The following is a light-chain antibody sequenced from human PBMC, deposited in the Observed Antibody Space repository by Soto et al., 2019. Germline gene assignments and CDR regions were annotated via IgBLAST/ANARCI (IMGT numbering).Light chain of an antibody. CDR1: SSDVGGYNY. V-gene: IGLV2-14*01. CDR3: TSYTSSNTLYV. Sequence: QSVLTQPPSASGSPGQSVTISCTGTSSDVGGYNYVSWYQHHPGKAPKLIIFEITNRPSGVSNRFSGSTSGNAASLTISGLQAEDEADYYCTSYTSSNTLYVFGTGTKVTVL. J-gene: IGLJ1*01. CDR2: EIT.